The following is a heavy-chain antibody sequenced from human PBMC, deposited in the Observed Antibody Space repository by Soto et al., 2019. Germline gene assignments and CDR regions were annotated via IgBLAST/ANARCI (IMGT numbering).Heavy chain of an antibody. J-gene: IGHJ4*02. CDR1: GYLFTSYD. Sequence: ASVKVSCKXSGYLFTSYDVNWVRQATGQGLEWMGWMNPNSGNTGYAQKFQGRVTMTRNTSISTVYMELNSLRSEDTAVYYCARGLNPSRSLYDVWSGYFSPLDYWGPGTQVTVSS. CDR3: ARGLNPSRSLYDVWSGYFSPLDY. D-gene: IGHD3-3*01. V-gene: IGHV1-8*01. CDR2: MNPNSGNT.